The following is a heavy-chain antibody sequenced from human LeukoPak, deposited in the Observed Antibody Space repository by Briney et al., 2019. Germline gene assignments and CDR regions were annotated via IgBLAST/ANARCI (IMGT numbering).Heavy chain of an antibody. CDR1: GFTFGCYA. V-gene: IGHV3-23*01. J-gene: IGHJ6*02. CDR2: ISASGGTT. D-gene: IGHD6-13*01. Sequence: GGSLRLSCAASGFTFGCYAMNWVRQAPGKGLDWVSVISASGGTTYYANSVKGRFTISRDNSKNTLYLQMNSLSAEDTAVYYCAKSGVAAAARRAFGYYFYGMDVWGQGTTVTVSS. CDR3: AKSGVAAAARRAFGYYFYGMDV.